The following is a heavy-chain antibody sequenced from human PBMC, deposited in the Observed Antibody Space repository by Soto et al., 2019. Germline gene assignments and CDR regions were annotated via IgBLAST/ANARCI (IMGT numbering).Heavy chain of an antibody. Sequence: QVHLVQSGAEVKKPGASVKVSCKASGYTFTSCGITWVRQAPGQGLEWMGWISAHNGNTDYAQKLQGRVIVTRDTSTSTAYMELRSLRSDDPAVYYCARGRYGDYWGQGALVTVSS. CDR2: ISAHNGNT. D-gene: IGHD1-1*01. CDR1: GYTFTSCG. CDR3: ARGRYGDY. J-gene: IGHJ4*02. V-gene: IGHV1-18*01.